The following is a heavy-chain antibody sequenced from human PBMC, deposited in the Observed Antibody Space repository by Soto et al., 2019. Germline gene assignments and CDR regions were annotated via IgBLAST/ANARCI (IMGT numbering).Heavy chain of an antibody. D-gene: IGHD3-16*01. CDR3: AAYSHKGY. CDR1: GFTVSNNY. Sequence: EEQLVEFGGGLVQPGGSLRISCAASGFTVSNNYMSWVRQAPGKGLEWVSLIYSGGSTYYADSVRGRFTISRDTFKNTVYLQMNSLRAEDTAVYYCAAYSHKGYWGQGTLVTVSA. J-gene: IGHJ4*02. V-gene: IGHV3-66*01. CDR2: IYSGGST.